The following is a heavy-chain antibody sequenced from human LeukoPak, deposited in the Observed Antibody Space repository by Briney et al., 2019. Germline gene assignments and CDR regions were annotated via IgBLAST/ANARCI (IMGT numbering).Heavy chain of an antibody. CDR2: IYYSGST. CDR1: LGSVSSPTYY. V-gene: IGHV4-61*01. CDR3: ATDRQVYGSGEYYFDY. D-gene: IGHD3-10*01. J-gene: IGHJ4*02. Sequence: SETLSLTCTVSLGSVSSPTYYWTWIRQPPGKGLEWHGYIYYSGSTNYNPSLKSRVTMSVDTSKNQFSLKLTSVTAADTAVYYCATDRQVYGSGEYYFDYWGQGTLVSVSS.